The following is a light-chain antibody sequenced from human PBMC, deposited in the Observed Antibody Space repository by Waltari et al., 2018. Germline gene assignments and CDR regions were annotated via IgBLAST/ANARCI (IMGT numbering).Light chain of an antibody. V-gene: IGLV2-14*01. CDR1: SSDVGGYNY. CDR3: SSYTSSDTWV. Sequence: QSALTQPASVSGSPGQSITISCTGTSSDVGGYNYVSWYQQHPGKAPKFMIYEVTNRPSGVSTRFSGSKSCNTAYLTISGLRAEDEADYHCSSYTSSDTWVFGGGTKVTVL. CDR2: EVT. J-gene: IGLJ3*02.